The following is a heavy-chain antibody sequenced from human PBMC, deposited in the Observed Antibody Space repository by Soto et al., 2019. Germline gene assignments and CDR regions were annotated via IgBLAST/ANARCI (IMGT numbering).Heavy chain of an antibody. CDR3: TTDSYSTIIIVRFDY. V-gene: IGHV3-15*01. Sequence: GGSLRLSCAASGFTFSSSSMSWVRQAPGKGLEWVGRIKSKTDGGTTDYAEPVKGRFAISRDDSNNMVYLQMNSLKIEDTAVYYCTTDSYSTIIIVRFDYWGHGTLVTVSS. D-gene: IGHD3-22*01. CDR2: IKSKTDGGTT. CDR1: GFTFSSSS. J-gene: IGHJ4*01.